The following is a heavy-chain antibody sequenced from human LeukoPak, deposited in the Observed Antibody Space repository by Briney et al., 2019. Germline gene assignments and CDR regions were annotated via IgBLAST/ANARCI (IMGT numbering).Heavy chain of an antibody. J-gene: IGHJ4*02. CDR3: ARERGYSYGTLIDY. CDR2: ISYDGSNK. Sequence: GGSLRLSCAASGFTFITYAMQWVRQAPGKGLEGVAVISYDGSNKYYADSVKGRFTISRDNSKNTLYLQMNSLRAEDTAVYYCARERGYSYGTLIDYWGQGTLVTVSS. CDR1: GFTFITYA. D-gene: IGHD5-18*01. V-gene: IGHV3-30*04.